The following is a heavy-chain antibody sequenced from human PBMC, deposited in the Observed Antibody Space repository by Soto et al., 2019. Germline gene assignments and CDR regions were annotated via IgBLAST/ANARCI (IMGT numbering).Heavy chain of an antibody. D-gene: IGHD2-15*01. Sequence: QVQLVQSGAEVKKPGASVKVSCKASGYTFTSYGISWVRQAPGQGLEWMGWISAYNGNTNYAQKLQGRVTMTTDTSTSTAYMELRSLRSDDTAVYYCARSIIGYCSGGSCYAYFDICGQGTMVTVSS. CDR3: ARSIIGYCSGGSCYAYFDI. CDR1: GYTFTSYG. V-gene: IGHV1-18*01. CDR2: ISAYNGNT. J-gene: IGHJ3*02.